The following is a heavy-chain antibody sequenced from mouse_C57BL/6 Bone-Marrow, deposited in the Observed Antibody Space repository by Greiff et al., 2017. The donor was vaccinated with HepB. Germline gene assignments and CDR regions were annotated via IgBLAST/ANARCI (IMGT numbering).Heavy chain of an antibody. CDR1: GFSLTSYG. CDR2: IWGVGST. Sequence: VHLVESGPGLVAPSQSLSITCTVSGFSLTSYGVDWVRQSPGKGLEWLGVIWGVGSTNYNSALKSRLSISKDNSKSQVFLKMNSLQTDDTAMYYCASDYYGSSLYAMDYWGQGTSVTVSS. CDR3: ASDYYGSSLYAMDY. D-gene: IGHD1-1*01. J-gene: IGHJ4*01. V-gene: IGHV2-6*01.